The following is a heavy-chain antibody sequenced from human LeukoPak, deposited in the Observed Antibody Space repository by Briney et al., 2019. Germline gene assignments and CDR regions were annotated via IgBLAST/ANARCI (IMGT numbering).Heavy chain of an antibody. J-gene: IGHJ4*02. CDR1: GDSISDFY. D-gene: IGHD2-15*01. CDR2: IYYSGGT. CDR3: ARHGPQYCRATDCSFDY. Sequence: PSETLCLTCSVSGDSISDFYWNWIRQSPGKGLEWIGYIYYSGGTRYNPSLGGRVTMSVDTSENQFSLKLSSVTAADTAVYYCARHGPQYCRATDCSFDYWGQGTLVTVSS. V-gene: IGHV4-59*01.